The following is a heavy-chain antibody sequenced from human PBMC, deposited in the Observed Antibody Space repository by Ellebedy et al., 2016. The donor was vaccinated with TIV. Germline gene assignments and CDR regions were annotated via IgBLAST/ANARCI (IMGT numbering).Heavy chain of an antibody. CDR3: ARMIQLWSSYYGMDV. J-gene: IGHJ6*02. D-gene: IGHD5-18*01. CDR2: ISYSGST. CDR1: GGSISPYY. Sequence: MPSETLSLTCTVSGGSISPYYWSWIRQPPGKGLEWIGYISYSGSTNYNPSLKSRVTISVDTSKNQFSLKLSSVTAADTAVYYCARMIQLWSSYYGMDVWGQGTTVTVSS. V-gene: IGHV4-59*08.